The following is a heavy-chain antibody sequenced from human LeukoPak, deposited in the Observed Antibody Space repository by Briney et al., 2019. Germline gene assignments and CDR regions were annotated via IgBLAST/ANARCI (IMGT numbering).Heavy chain of an antibody. CDR2: THYSSRWYN. CDR3: AKDRDYYDSSGSW. Sequence: SQTLSLTCTISGDSVSSNIAAWNWIRQSPSRGLEWLGRTHYSSRWYNDYAVSVKSRITIYADTSKNQFSLQLNSVTPEDTAVYYCAKDRDYYDSSGSWWGQGTLVTVSS. D-gene: IGHD3-22*01. J-gene: IGHJ4*02. V-gene: IGHV6-1*01. CDR1: GDSVSSNIAA.